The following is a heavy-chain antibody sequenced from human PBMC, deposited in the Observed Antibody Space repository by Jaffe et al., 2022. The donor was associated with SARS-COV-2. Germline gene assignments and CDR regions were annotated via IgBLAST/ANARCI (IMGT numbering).Heavy chain of an antibody. CDR3: ARAQISELGTAMASDY. V-gene: IGHV4-31*03. Sequence: QVQLQESGPGLVKPSQTLSLTCTVSGGSISSGGYYWSWIRQHPGKGLEWIGYIYYSGSTYYNPSLKSRVTISVDTSKNQFSLKLSSVTAADTAVYYCARAQISELGTAMASDYWGQGTLVTVSS. D-gene: IGHD5-18*01. CDR1: GGSISSGGYY. CDR2: IYYSGST. J-gene: IGHJ4*02.